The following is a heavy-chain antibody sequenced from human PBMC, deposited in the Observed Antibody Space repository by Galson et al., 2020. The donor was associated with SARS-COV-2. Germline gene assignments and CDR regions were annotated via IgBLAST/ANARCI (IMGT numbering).Heavy chain of an antibody. CDR2: LYHSGST. V-gene: IGHV4-38-2*01. J-gene: IGHJ2*01. CDR3: ARREEWLAHWYFDL. CDR1: GYSISSGSY. D-gene: IGHD6-19*01. Sequence: ETLSLTCAVSGYSISSGSYWGWIRQPPGKGLEWTGSLYHSGSTYYNPSLKSRVTISVDTSKNQFSLKLSSVTAEDTAVYYCARREEWLAHWYFDLWGRGTLVTVSS.